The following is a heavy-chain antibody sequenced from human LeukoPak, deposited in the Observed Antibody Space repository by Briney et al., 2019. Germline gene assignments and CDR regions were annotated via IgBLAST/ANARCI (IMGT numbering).Heavy chain of an antibody. V-gene: IGHV6-1*01. J-gene: IGHJ5*01. CDR3: ARLVGASWFDS. D-gene: IGHD1-26*01. CDR2: TYYRSKWSN. CDR1: GDSVSTNSAT. Sequence: SQTLSLTCAISGDSVSTNSATWTWLRQSPSRGLEWLGRTYYRSKWSNDYAVSMKSRITINPDTSKNQFSLQLNSMTPEDTAVYYCARLVGASWFDSWGQGTLVTVSS.